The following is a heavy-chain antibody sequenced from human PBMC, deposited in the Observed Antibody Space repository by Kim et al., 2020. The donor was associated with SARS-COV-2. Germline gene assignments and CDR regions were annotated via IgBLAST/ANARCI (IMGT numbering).Heavy chain of an antibody. CDR2: INHSGST. CDR1: GGSFSGYY. Sequence: SETLSLTCAVYGGSFSGYYWSWIRQPPGKGLEWIGEINHSGSTNYNPSLKSRVTISVDTSKNQFSLKLSSVTAADTAVYYCARASGSGSYPFDYWGQGTL. J-gene: IGHJ4*02. CDR3: ARASGSGSYPFDY. D-gene: IGHD1-26*01. V-gene: IGHV4-34*01.